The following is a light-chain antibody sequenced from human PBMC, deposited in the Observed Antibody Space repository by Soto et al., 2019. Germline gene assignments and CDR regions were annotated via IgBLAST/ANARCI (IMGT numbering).Light chain of an antibody. CDR3: QQLNNYLAIT. V-gene: IGKV1D-16*01. CDR1: QGISSW. Sequence: DIQMTQSPSSLSASVGDRVTITCRASQGISSWLAGYQQKPGKAPKLLIYAASSLQSGVPSRFSGSRPGTEFTLTISSLQPEDFATYYCQQLNNYLAITFGQGTRLEVK. CDR2: AAS. J-gene: IGKJ5*01.